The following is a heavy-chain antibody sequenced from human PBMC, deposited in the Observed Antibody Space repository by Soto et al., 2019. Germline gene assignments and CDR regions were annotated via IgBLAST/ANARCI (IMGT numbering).Heavy chain of an antibody. V-gene: IGHV5-51*01. Sequence: PGESLKISCKGSGYTFTSYWIAWVRQMPGKGLEWMGIIYPGDSDTRYSPSFQGQVTISADKSISTAYLQWSSLKASDTAMYYCARSAGGSGGYYYYYAMDVWGQGITVTVSS. D-gene: IGHD2-15*01. CDR3: ARSAGGSGGYYYYYAMDV. J-gene: IGHJ6*02. CDR2: IYPGDSDT. CDR1: GYTFTSYW.